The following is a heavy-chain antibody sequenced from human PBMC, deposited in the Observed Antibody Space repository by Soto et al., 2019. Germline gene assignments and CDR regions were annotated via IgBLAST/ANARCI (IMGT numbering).Heavy chain of an antibody. J-gene: IGHJ4*02. CDR2: INSYSTKI. D-gene: IGHD3-22*01. Sequence: EEHLVESWGGLVKPGGSLRLTWAASWFIFGSYNMNWVRQAPGKGLDWVSSINSYSTKIQYADSVEGRFTISSAYAKNSLYLQRNSLRAEDTAVYYCVRGKYYHDSTDYLRGDYWGQVTMVTVSA. CDR3: VRGKYYHDSTDYLRGDY. CDR1: WFIFGSYN. V-gene: IGHV3-21*01.